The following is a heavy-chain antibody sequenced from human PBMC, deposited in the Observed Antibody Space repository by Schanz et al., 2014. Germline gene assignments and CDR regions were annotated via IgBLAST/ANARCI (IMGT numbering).Heavy chain of an antibody. D-gene: IGHD5-12*01. CDR3: ARGIGGYGANNYFDY. CDR2: INTGSGDT. Sequence: QVHLVQSGAEVKRPEASVKVSCKASEYSFTSYSMHWVRQAPGQRLEWMGWINTGSGDTKYSQNFQGRVTITRDTSASTAYMELSSLRSEDTAVYSCARGIGGYGANNYFDYWGQGTLVTVSS. CDR1: EYSFTSYS. V-gene: IGHV1-3*04. J-gene: IGHJ4*02.